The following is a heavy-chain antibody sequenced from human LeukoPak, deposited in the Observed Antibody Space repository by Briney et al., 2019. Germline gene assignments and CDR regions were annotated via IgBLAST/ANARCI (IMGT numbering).Heavy chain of an antibody. J-gene: IGHJ5*02. D-gene: IGHD3-10*01. CDR1: VGTFSSYA. V-gene: IGHV1-69*01. CDR2: IIPIFGTA. Sequence: SVKVSCKASVGTFSSYAISWVRQAPGQGLEWMGGIIPIFGTANYAQKFQGRVTITADESTSTAYMELSSLRSEDTAVYYCARDDITMVRGVRENWFDPWGQGTLVTVSS. CDR3: ARDDITMVRGVRENWFDP.